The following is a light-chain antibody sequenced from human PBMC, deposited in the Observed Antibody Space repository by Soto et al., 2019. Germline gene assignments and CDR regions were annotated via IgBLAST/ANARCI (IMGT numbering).Light chain of an antibody. Sequence: SYELTQPPSVSVAPGKTARITCGGNNIGSKSVHWYQQKPGQAPVVVMYYDSDRPSGIPERFSGAKSGNTATLTISRVEAGDEADYYCQVWEKSSDHAVFGGGTQLTVL. V-gene: IGLV3-21*01. CDR2: YDS. J-gene: IGLJ7*01. CDR3: QVWEKSSDHAV. CDR1: NIGSKS.